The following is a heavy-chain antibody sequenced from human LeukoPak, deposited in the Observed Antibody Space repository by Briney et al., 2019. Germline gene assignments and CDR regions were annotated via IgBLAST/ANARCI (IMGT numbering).Heavy chain of an antibody. J-gene: IGHJ6*03. CDR3: TSHCSSTSCYLHRGYYYMDV. Sequence: GPLRLSCTASGFTFGGYAMSWVRQAPGKGLEWVGFIGSKAYGGTTEYAASVKGRFAISRDDSKSIAYLQMNSLKTEDTAVYYCTSHCSSTSCYLHRGYYYMDVWGKGTTVTVSS. D-gene: IGHD2-2*01. V-gene: IGHV3-49*04. CDR1: GFTFGGYA. CDR2: IGSKAYGGTT.